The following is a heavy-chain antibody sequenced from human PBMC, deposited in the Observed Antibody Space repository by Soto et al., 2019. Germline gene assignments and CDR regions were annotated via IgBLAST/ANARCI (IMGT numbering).Heavy chain of an antibody. J-gene: IGHJ4*02. CDR3: ARDGGPVVITFDS. Sequence: EVQLLESGGGLVQPGGSLRLSCAASGFTFDNYAMSWVPRAPGKGLEWVSVISGSSGRTEYADSVRGRFTISRDNSKNILYLHINGLRADDTAVYYCARDGGPVVITFDSWGQGTWVYVSS. V-gene: IGHV3-23*01. D-gene: IGHD3-22*01. CDR2: ISGSSGRT. CDR1: GFTFDNYA.